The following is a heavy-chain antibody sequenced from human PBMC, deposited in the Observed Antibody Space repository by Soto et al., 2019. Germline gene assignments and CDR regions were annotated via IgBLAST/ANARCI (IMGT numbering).Heavy chain of an antibody. D-gene: IGHD3-16*01. CDR1: GGSISSGGYY. V-gene: IGHV4-31*03. CDR3: ARDRGLGEGGIDY. CDR2: IYYSGST. J-gene: IGHJ4*02. Sequence: QVQLQESGPGLVKPSQTLSLTCTVSGGSISSGGYYWSWIRQHPGKGLEWIGYIYYSGSTYYNPSLTRRVTISVDTSKNQFSLKLSSVTAADTAVYYCARDRGLGEGGIDYWGQGTLVTVSS.